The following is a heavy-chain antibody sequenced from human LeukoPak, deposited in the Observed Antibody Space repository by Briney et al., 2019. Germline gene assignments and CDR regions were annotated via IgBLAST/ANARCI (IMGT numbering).Heavy chain of an antibody. Sequence: SETLSLTCTVSGDSISSYYWSWIRQPPGKGLEWIGYIYYSGSTNYNPSLTSRVTISLDTSKNQFPLKLSSVTAADTAVYYCARGRYYFDYWGQGTLVTVSS. J-gene: IGHJ4*02. CDR1: GDSISSYY. CDR2: IYYSGST. V-gene: IGHV4-59*01. CDR3: ARGRYYFDY.